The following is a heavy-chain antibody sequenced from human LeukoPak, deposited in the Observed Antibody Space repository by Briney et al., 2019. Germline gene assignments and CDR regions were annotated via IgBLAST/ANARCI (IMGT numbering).Heavy chain of an antibody. Sequence: GGSLRLSCAASGFTFDDYAMHWVRQAPGKGLEWVSGISWNSGSIGYADSVKGRFTISRDNSKNTLYLQMNSLRVEDTAVYYCARGGHFKYGGKKGPVSRPIDSWGQGTLVTVSS. CDR3: ARGGHFKYGGKKGPVSRPIDS. D-gene: IGHD4/OR15-4a*01. J-gene: IGHJ4*02. CDR2: ISWNSGSI. CDR1: GFTFDDYA. V-gene: IGHV3-9*01.